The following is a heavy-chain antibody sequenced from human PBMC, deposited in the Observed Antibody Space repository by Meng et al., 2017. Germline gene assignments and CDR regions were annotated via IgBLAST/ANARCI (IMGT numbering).Heavy chain of an antibody. D-gene: IGHD2-15*01. J-gene: IGHJ5*02. Sequence: GESLKISCAASGLTFSDYYMNWVRQAPGKGLEWVSSISSSSTIYYADSVKGRFTISRDNSKNTLYLQMNSLRAEDTAVYYCAKVVVVAANWFDPWGQGTLVTVSS. CDR2: ISSSSTI. CDR3: AKVVVVAANWFDP. CDR1: GLTFSDYY. V-gene: IGHV3-69-1*01.